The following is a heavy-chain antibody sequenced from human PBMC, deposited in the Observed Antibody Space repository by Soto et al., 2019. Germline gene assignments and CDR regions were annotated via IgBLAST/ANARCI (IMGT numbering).Heavy chain of an antibody. Sequence: QVQLQESGPGLVEPSGTLSLTCAVSGGSFSSGYWWSWVRQPPGKGLEWIGEIYDTGTVNYIPSLRSRVTISVDKSRNQFSLTLRSATAADTAIYYCARGGGLRTRWFEGGFDSWSQGTLVTVSS. CDR3: ARGGGLRTRWFEGGFDS. CDR2: IYDTGTV. V-gene: IGHV4-4*02. J-gene: IGHJ4*02. D-gene: IGHD3-10*01. CDR1: GGSFSSGYW.